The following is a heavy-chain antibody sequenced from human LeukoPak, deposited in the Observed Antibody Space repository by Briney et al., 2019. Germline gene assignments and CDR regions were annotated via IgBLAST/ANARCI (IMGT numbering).Heavy chain of an antibody. CDR3: AKDSGEWSPRWGYGMDV. Sequence: GGSLRLSCSASGFTFSSYAMSWVRQAPGKGLEWVSTIHKSGAYTFHAGSVRGRFTISRDNSKNTLFLQMNSLRAEDAAVYYCAKDSGEWSPRWGYGMDVWGQGTTVTVSS. D-gene: IGHD3-10*01. CDR2: IHKSGAYT. J-gene: IGHJ6*02. CDR1: GFTFSSYA. V-gene: IGHV3-23*01.